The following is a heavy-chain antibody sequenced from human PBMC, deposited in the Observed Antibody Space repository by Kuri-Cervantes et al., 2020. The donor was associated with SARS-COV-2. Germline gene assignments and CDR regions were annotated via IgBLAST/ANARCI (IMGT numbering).Heavy chain of an antibody. J-gene: IGHJ6*03. CDR3: TTLVVPDYYYYYYMDV. V-gene: IGHV3-15*01. D-gene: IGHD2-2*01. Sequence: GGSLRLSCAASGFTFSNAWMSWVRQAPGKGLEWVGRIKSKTDGGTTDYAAPVKGRFTISRDDPKNTLYLQMNSLKTEDTAVYYCTTLVVPDYYYYYYMDVWGKGTTVTVSS. CDR2: IKSKTDGGTT. CDR1: GFTFSNAW.